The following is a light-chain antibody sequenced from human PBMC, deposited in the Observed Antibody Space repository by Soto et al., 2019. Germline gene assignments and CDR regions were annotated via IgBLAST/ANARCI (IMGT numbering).Light chain of an antibody. CDR2: DAS. J-gene: IGKJ3*01. CDR3: QQRSNWPSIFT. CDR1: QSVSSY. V-gene: IGKV3-11*01. Sequence: EIVLTQSPATLSLSPGERATLSCRASQSVSSYLAWYQQKPGQAPRLLIYDASNRATGIPPRFSGSGSGTDFTLTITSLEPEDFAVYYCQQRSNWPSIFTFGPGTKVDIK.